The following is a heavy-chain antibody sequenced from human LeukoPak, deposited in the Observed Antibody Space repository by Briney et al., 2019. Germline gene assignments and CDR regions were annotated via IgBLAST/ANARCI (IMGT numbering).Heavy chain of an antibody. CDR3: ARTFNWNRFDY. CDR1: GGSISSGYY. Sequence: SETLSLTCTVSGGSISSGYYWSWIRQPPGKGLEWIGEINHSGSTNYNPSLKSRVTISVDTSKNQFSLKLSSVTAADTAVYYCARTFNWNRFDYWGQGTLVTVSS. CDR2: INHSGST. D-gene: IGHD1-20*01. V-gene: IGHV4-34*01. J-gene: IGHJ4*02.